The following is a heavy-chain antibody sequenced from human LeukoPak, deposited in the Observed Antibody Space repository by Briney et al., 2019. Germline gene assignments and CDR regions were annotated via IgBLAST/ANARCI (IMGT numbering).Heavy chain of an antibody. D-gene: IGHD2-15*01. Sequence: GESLKISCKGSGYSFTSYWISWVRQMPGKGLEWMGRIDPGDSDTTYSPSFQGQVTISADKSINTAYLQWSRLKASDTAIYYCARLDCSGGSCYGVDPWGQGTLVTVSS. J-gene: IGHJ5*02. CDR1: GYSFTSYW. V-gene: IGHV5-51*01. CDR2: IDPGDSDT. CDR3: ARLDCSGGSCYGVDP.